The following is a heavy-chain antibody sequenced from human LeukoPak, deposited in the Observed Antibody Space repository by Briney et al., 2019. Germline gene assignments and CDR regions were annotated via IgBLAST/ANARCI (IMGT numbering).Heavy chain of an antibody. V-gene: IGHV3-23*01. Sequence: GGSLRLSCAASGFTFSSYAMSWVRQAPGKGLEWVSAISDSGGSTYYADSVKGRFTISRDNSKNTLYLQMNSLRAEDTAVYYCARIVVVPAASHGMDVWGQGTTVTVSS. CDR3: ARIVVVPAASHGMDV. D-gene: IGHD2-2*01. J-gene: IGHJ6*02. CDR1: GFTFSSYA. CDR2: ISDSGGST.